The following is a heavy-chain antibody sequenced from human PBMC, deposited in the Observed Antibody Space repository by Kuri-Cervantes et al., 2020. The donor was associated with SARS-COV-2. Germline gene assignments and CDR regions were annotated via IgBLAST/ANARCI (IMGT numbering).Heavy chain of an antibody. CDR2: ISSSSSYI. CDR1: GFTFSTYS. Sequence: GESLKISCAASGFTFSTYSMNWVRQAPGKGLEWVSSISSSSSYIYYADSVKGRFTISRDNAKNSLALQMNSLRAEDTALYYCANIPTTDGMDVWGQGTTVTVSS. D-gene: IGHD4-17*01. V-gene: IGHV3-21*04. CDR3: ANIPTTDGMDV. J-gene: IGHJ6*02.